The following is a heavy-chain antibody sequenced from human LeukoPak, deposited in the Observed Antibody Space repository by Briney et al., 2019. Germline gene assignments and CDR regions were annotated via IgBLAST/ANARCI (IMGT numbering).Heavy chain of an antibody. J-gene: IGHJ6*02. Sequence: SVTVSCKASGGTFSSYAISWVRQAPGQGLEWMGRIIPILGIANYAQKFQGRVTITADKSTSTAYMELSSLRSEDTAVYYCARTKMASGYGMDVWGQGTTVTVSS. D-gene: IGHD5-24*01. V-gene: IGHV1-69*04. CDR3: ARTKMASGYGMDV. CDR1: GGTFSSYA. CDR2: IIPILGIA.